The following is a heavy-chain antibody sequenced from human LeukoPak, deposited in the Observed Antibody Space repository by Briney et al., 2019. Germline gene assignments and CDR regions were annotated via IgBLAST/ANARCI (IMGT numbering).Heavy chain of an antibody. J-gene: IGHJ4*02. V-gene: IGHV3-23*01. CDR1: GFIFSSYG. CDR3: AKDMYYDILSTFDY. D-gene: IGHD3-9*01. CDR2: VSGSGSST. Sequence: GGSLRLSCAASGFIFSSYGMSWVRQAPGKGLEWVSAVSGSGSSTYYADSVKGRFTISRDNSKNTLYLQMNSLRAEDTAVYYCAKDMYYDILSTFDYWGQGTLVTVSS.